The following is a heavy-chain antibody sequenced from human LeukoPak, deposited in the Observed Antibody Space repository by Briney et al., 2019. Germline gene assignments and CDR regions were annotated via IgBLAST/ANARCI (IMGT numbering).Heavy chain of an antibody. CDR1: GFTFSSYA. J-gene: IGHJ6*03. D-gene: IGHD3-16*01. V-gene: IGHV3-30*04. CDR3: ARVGYDYVWGSYARALGYYYYMDV. Sequence: GRSLRLSCAASGFTFSSYAMHWVRQAPGKGLEWVAVISYDGSNKYYADSVKGRFTISRDNSKNTLYLQMNGLRAEDTAVYYCARVGYDYVWGSYARALGYYYYMDVWGKGTTVTVSS. CDR2: ISYDGSNK.